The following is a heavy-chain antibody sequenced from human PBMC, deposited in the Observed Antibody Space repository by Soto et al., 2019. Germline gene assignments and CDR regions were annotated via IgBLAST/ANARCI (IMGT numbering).Heavy chain of an antibody. V-gene: IGHV1-69*12. J-gene: IGHJ6*02. CDR3: AIDGCISTSCLNYCYGMDV. Sequence: QVQLVQSGAEVKKPGSSVKVSCKASGGTFSSYAISWVRQAPGQGLEWMGGIIPIFGTANYAQKFQGRVTITADESKSTAYMELSSLRSEGTAVYYCAIDGCISTSCLNYCYGMDVWGQGTTVTVSS. D-gene: IGHD2-2*01. CDR2: IIPIFGTA. CDR1: GGTFSSYA.